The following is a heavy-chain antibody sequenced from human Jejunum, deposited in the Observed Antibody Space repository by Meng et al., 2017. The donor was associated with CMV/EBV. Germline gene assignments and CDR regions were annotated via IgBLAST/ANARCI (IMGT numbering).Heavy chain of an antibody. CDR3: TRSPPGQFGFVDY. D-gene: IGHD3-10*01. V-gene: IGHV3-73*01. Sequence: FTFSESAVHWVRQAYGKGLEWVGRIRSKTINYATEYAAPVKGRFTISRDDSKNTAYLQMNSLKIEDTAVYYCTRSPPGQFGFVDYWGQGTLVTVSS. CDR1: FTFSESA. CDR2: IRSKTINYAT. J-gene: IGHJ4*02.